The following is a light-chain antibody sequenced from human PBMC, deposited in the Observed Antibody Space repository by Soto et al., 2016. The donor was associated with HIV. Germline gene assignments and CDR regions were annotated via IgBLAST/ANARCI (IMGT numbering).Light chain of an antibody. V-gene: IGKV1-12*01. CDR3: QQAGAFPLT. Sequence: DIQMTQSPSTMSASVGDGVTISCRASQGTNNWLAWYQQKPGRAPKLLIHAASNLESGVPSRFSGSGSGTDFTLTINGLQPEDFATYYCQQAGAFPLTFGGGTKVEI. CDR1: QGTNNW. CDR2: AAS. J-gene: IGKJ4*01.